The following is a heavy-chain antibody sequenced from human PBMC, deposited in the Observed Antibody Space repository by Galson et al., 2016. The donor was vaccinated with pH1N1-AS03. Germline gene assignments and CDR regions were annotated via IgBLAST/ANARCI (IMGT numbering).Heavy chain of an antibody. CDR2: IIPISGMT. D-gene: IGHD2-8*01. J-gene: IGHJ3*02. CDR3: ARDLRGEYVGSNGRFYVTEAFEI. V-gene: IGHV1-69*04. Sequence: QSGAEVKKPGSSVKVSCKASGGSFSDFGLSWVRQAPGQGLEWMGRIIPISGMTDYAKKFQDRVTIIADKSTTTAYMEVSSLRSEDTAVYFCARDLRGEYVGSNGRFYVTEAFEIWGQGTKVTVSS. CDR1: GGSFSDFG.